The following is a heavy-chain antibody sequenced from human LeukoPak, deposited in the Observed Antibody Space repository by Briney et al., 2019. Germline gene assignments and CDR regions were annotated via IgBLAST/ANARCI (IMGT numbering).Heavy chain of an antibody. CDR1: GGSISRSSYY. J-gene: IGHJ3*02. Sequence: PSETLSLTCTVSGGSISRSSYYWGWIRQPPGKGLEWIGSNYYSGSTYYNPSLKSRVSISVDTSKNQFSVKLSSVTAADTAVYYCARSYCSSTSCYAVGAFDIWGQGTMVTVSS. CDR2: NYYSGST. D-gene: IGHD2-2*01. CDR3: ARSYCSSTSCYAVGAFDI. V-gene: IGHV4-39*01.